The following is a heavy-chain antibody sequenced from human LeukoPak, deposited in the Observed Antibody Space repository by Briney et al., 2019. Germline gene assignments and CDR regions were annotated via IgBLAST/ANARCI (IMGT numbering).Heavy chain of an antibody. J-gene: IGHJ4*02. V-gene: IGHV3-30*04. CDR2: MSFDVNNK. CDR3: ARGYCTSSSCYNDY. CDR1: GFTFSSYA. D-gene: IGHD2-2*02. Sequence: GGSLRLSCAASGFTFSSYAMHWVRQAPGKGLEWVATMSFDVNNKYYADSVRGRFTISRDNSKNTLYLQMSSLRAEDTAVYSCARGYCTSSSCYNDYWGQGTLVTVSS.